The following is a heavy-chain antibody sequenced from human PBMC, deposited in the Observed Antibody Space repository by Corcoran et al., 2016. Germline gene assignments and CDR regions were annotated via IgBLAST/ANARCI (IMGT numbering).Heavy chain of an antibody. Sequence: QVQLVESGGGVGQPGRSLRLSCAASGFTFSGYGMHWVRQAPGKGLEWVAVIWYDGSNKYYADSVKGRFTISRNNSKNTLYLQMNSLRADDTAVDYCAGDGEWPFDYWGQGTLVTVSS. V-gene: IGHV3-33*01. D-gene: IGHD3-3*01. CDR3: AGDGEWPFDY. J-gene: IGHJ4*02. CDR2: IWYDGSNK. CDR1: GFTFSGYG.